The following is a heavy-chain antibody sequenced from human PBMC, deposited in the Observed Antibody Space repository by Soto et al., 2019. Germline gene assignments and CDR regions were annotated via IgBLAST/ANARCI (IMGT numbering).Heavy chain of an antibody. Sequence: SETLSLTCAVYGGSFSGYYWSWIRQPPGKGLDWIGEINHSGSTNYNPSLKSRVTISVDTSKIQFSLKLSSVTAADTAVYYCARKRVATGYCYYYMDVWGKGTTVTVSS. D-gene: IGHD5-12*01. CDR3: ARKRVATGYCYYYMDV. V-gene: IGHV4-34*01. J-gene: IGHJ6*03. CDR1: GGSFSGYY. CDR2: INHSGST.